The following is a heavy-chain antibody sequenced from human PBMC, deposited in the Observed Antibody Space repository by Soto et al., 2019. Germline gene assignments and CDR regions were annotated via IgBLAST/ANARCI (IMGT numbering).Heavy chain of an antibody. J-gene: IGHJ4*02. CDR3: ATSRPNLTGYPFDY. CDR2: IIPVIDKA. D-gene: IGHD3-9*01. V-gene: IGHV1-69*02. Sequence: QVQLVQSGAEVKEPGSSVKVSCKASGGTFSTYSITWVRQAPGQGLEWMGRIIPVIDKANYAQKFQGRVRITADKSTSTVYMELSSLRSEDTAVYYCATSRPNLTGYPFDYWGQGTLVTVSS. CDR1: GGTFSTYS.